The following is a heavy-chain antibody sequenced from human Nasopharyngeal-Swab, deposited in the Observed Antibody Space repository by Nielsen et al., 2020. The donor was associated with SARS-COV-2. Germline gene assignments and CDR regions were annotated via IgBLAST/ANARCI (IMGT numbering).Heavy chain of an antibody. Sequence: SVKVSCKASGGTFSSYAISLVRQAPGQGLEWMGGIIPIFGTANYAQKFQGRVTITADESTSTAYMELSSLRSEDTAVYYCARSEVYDILTGYTTPYWYFDLWGRGTLVTVSS. CDR3: ARSEVYDILTGYTTPYWYFDL. D-gene: IGHD3-9*01. CDR1: GGTFSSYA. V-gene: IGHV1-69*13. CDR2: IIPIFGTA. J-gene: IGHJ2*01.